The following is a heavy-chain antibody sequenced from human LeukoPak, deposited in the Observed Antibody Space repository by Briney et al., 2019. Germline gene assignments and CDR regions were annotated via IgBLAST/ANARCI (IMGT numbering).Heavy chain of an antibody. J-gene: IGHJ6*03. CDR1: GYTFTSYG. D-gene: IGHD3-22*01. V-gene: IGHV1-18*01. CDR2: ISAYNGNT. Sequence: ASVKVSCKASGYTFTSYGISWVRHAPGQGLEWMGWISAYNGNTNYAQKLHGRVTMTTDTTTSTAYLELRSLRSDDTAVYYCARLSHDSSGYYYYYYYMDVWGKGTTVTVSS. CDR3: ARLSHDSSGYYYYYYYMDV.